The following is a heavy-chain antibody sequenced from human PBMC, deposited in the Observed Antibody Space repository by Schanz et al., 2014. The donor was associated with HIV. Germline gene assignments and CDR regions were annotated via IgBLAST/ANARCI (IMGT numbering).Heavy chain of an antibody. J-gene: IGHJ5*02. CDR3: ARRGPIAAIDFSLDP. D-gene: IGHD6-13*01. V-gene: IGHV1-69*01. CDR2: IIPLFGTS. CDR1: GGTFINYA. Sequence: QVQLVQSGAEVKKPGSSVKVFCRASGGTFINYAFSWVRQAPGQGLEWMGGIIPLFGTSNYAQKFQGRATITADESTSTAYMELTSLRSDDTAVYYCARRGPIAAIDFSLDPWGQGTLVTVSS.